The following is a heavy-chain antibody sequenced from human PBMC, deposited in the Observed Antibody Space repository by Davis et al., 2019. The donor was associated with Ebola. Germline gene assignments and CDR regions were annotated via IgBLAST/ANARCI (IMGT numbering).Heavy chain of an antibody. CDR2: IYSGGST. V-gene: IGHV3-53*04. D-gene: IGHD3-3*01. CDR1: GFTVSSNY. CDR3: VSDSRSIFGEEYYFDV. Sequence: GESLKISCAASGFTVSSNYMSWVRQAPGKGLEWVSVIYSGGSTYYADSVKGRFTISRHNSKNTLYLQMNSLRIDDTATYFCVSDSRSIFGEEYYFDVWGRGPLVAVSS. J-gene: IGHJ4*02.